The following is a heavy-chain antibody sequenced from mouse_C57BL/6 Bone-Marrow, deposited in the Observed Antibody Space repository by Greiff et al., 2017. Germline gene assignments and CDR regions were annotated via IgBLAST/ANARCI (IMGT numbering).Heavy chain of an antibody. J-gene: IGHJ4*01. D-gene: IGHD2-5*01. CDR3: ARTYYYSNPYYYAMDY. Sequence: VHLVESGPELVKPGASVKISCKASGYAFSSSWMNWVKQRPGKGLEWIGRIYPGDGDTNYNGKFKGKATLTADKSSSTAYMQLSSLTSEDSAVYFCARTYYYSNPYYYAMDYWGQGTSVTVSS. CDR2: IYPGDGDT. CDR1: GYAFSSSW. V-gene: IGHV1-82*01.